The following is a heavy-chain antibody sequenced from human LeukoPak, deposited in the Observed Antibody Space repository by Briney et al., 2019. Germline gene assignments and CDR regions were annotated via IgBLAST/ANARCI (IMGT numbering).Heavy chain of an antibody. D-gene: IGHD6-19*01. Sequence: ESGRSLRLSCAASGFTFSSYGMHWARQAPGKGLEWVAVIWYDGSLKYYADSVKGRFTISRDNSKNTLYLQMNSLRAEDTAVYYCAKSGRQWSDYYYMDAWGKGTTVTVSS. CDR3: AKSGRQWSDYYYMDA. CDR2: IWYDGSLK. V-gene: IGHV3-33*06. CDR1: GFTFSSYG. J-gene: IGHJ6*03.